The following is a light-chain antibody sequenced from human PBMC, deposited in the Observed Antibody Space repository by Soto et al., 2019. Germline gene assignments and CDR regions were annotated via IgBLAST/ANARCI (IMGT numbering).Light chain of an antibody. CDR2: GAS. Sequence: EIVLTQSPGTLSLSPGEIANLSFSASQSVSSSYLAWYQQKPGQAPRLLIYGASSRATGIPDRFSGSGSETDFTLTISRLEPEDFAVYYCQQYGSSPITFGQGTRL. CDR1: QSVSSSY. V-gene: IGKV3-20*01. J-gene: IGKJ5*01. CDR3: QQYGSSPIT.